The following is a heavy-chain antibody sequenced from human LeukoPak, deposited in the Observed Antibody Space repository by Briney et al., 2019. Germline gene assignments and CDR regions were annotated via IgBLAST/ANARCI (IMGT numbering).Heavy chain of an antibody. J-gene: IGHJ3*02. Sequence: GSLRLSCAASGVTFSSCGMHWVRPAPGKGLEWVAVISYDGSNKYYAGSVKGRFTISRDNYKNTLFLEMNSLRAEDTAVYYCAKALTSGWYLDAFNIWGQGTMVTGSS. CDR2: ISYDGSNK. V-gene: IGHV3-30*18. CDR3: AKALTSGWYLDAFNI. D-gene: IGHD6-19*01. CDR1: GVTFSSCG.